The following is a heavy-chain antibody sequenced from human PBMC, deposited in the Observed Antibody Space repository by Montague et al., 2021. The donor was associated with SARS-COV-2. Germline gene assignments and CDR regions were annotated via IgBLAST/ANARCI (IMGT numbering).Heavy chain of an antibody. CDR2: IHHGGST. D-gene: IGHD3-10*01. CDR3: ARLGDGVVPSPILGVGPYYSYYYMDV. V-gene: IGHV4-34*01. CDR1: GGSFSTYS. J-gene: IGHJ6*03. Sequence: SETLSLTCAVRGGSFSTYSWNWIRQPPGKGLEWIGEIHHGGSTNYNPSLKSRVTISADTSKNQFSLKLTSVAAADTAVYYCARLGDGVVPSPILGVGPYYSYYYMDVWGKGTTVTVS.